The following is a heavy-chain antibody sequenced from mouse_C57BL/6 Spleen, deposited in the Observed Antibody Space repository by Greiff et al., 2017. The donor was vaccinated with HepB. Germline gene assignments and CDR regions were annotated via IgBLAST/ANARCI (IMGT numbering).Heavy chain of an antibody. V-gene: IGHV1-80*01. D-gene: IGHD2-5*01. CDR3: ARRNYSNSALAY. Sequence: VQLQQSGAELVKPGASVKISCKASGYAFSSYWMNWVKQRPGKGLEWIGQIYPGDGDTNYNGKFKGKATLTADKSSSTAYMQLSSLTSEDSAVYFCARRNYSNSALAYWGQGTLVTVSA. CDR2: IYPGDGDT. J-gene: IGHJ3*01. CDR1: GYAFSSYW.